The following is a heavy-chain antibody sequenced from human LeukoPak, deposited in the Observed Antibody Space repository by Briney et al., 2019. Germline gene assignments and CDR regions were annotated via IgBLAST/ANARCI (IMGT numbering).Heavy chain of an antibody. J-gene: IGHJ6*02. CDR3: ARGPLDIVVYGYYYYGMDV. Sequence: SVKVSCKASGGTFSSYAISWVRQAPGQGLEWMGGIIPIFGTANYAQKFQGRVTITADESTSTAYMELSSLRSEDTAVYYCARGPLDIVVYGYYYYGMDVWGQGTTVTVSS. CDR2: IIPIFGTA. V-gene: IGHV1-69*13. CDR1: GGTFSSYA. D-gene: IGHD2-2*01.